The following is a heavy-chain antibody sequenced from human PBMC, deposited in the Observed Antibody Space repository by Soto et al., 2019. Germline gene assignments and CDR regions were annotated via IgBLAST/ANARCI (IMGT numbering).Heavy chain of an antibody. CDR2: TSGSGDTT. V-gene: IGHV3-23*01. CDR3: AKMVHGGYVSYFDS. CDR1: GFTFTSYA. Sequence: GGSLRLSCEASGFTFTSYAMSWVRQAPGKGLEWVSATSGSGDTTYYADSVKGRFTISRDNSEKRLYLQMNSLRAEDTAVYYCAKMVHGGYVSYFDSWGQGTLVIVSS. J-gene: IGHJ4*02. D-gene: IGHD5-12*01.